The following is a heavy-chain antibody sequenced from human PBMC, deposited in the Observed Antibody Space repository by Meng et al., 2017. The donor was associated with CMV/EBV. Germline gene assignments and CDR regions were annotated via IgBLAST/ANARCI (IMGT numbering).Heavy chain of an antibody. CDR2: IKQDGSEK. Sequence: GASLKISCAASGSTLSSYWMNWARQAPGKGLEWVANIKQDGSEKYYVDSVKGRFTISRDNAKNSLYLQMNSLRAEDTAVYYCWNNWFDPWGQGTLVTVSS. D-gene: IGHD1-1*01. CDR1: GSTLSSYW. V-gene: IGHV3-7*01. J-gene: IGHJ5*02. CDR3: WNNWFDP.